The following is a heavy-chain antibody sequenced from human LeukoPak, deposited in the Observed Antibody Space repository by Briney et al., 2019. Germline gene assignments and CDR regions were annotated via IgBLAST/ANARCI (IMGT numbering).Heavy chain of an antibody. D-gene: IGHD5-18*01. CDR2: INPNTGGT. J-gene: IGHJ4*02. V-gene: IGHV1-2*06. CDR1: GYTFSAYY. CDR3: ATNAKIGGGYTNGWPDY. Sequence: GASVKVSCKASGYTFSAYYMHWVRQAPGQGLEWMGRINPNTGGTDCAQRFQGRVTMTRDTSINTAYMELSRLTSDDTALYYCATNAKIGGGYTNGWPDYWGQGALVTVSS.